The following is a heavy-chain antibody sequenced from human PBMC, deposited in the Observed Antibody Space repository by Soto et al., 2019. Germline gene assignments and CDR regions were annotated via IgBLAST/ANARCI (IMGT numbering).Heavy chain of an antibody. J-gene: IGHJ4*02. Sequence: AETLSLTCAVSGYSISSGYYRGWIRQPPGKGLEWIGSIYHSGSTYYNPSLKSRVTISVDTSKNQFSLKLSSVTAADTAVYYCARVGYDFWSGYYTSYFDYWGQGTLVTVSS. V-gene: IGHV4-38-2*01. CDR1: GYSISSGYY. CDR3: ARVGYDFWSGYYTSYFDY. CDR2: IYHSGST. D-gene: IGHD3-3*01.